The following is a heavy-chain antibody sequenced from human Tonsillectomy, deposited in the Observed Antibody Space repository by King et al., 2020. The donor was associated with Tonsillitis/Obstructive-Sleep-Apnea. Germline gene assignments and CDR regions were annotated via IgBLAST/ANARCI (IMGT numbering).Heavy chain of an antibody. D-gene: IGHD2-21*01. Sequence: QLQESGPGLVKPSQTLSLTCTVSGGSISSGGYYWSWIRQHPGKGLEWIGYIYYSGSTYYNPSLNSRVTISVDTSKNQFSLKLSSVTAADTAVYYCARDLGCGGDCYEYNWFDPWGQGTLVTVSS. CDR3: ARDLGCGGDCYEYNWFDP. V-gene: IGHV4-31*03. J-gene: IGHJ5*02. CDR1: GGSISSGGYY. CDR2: IYYSGST.